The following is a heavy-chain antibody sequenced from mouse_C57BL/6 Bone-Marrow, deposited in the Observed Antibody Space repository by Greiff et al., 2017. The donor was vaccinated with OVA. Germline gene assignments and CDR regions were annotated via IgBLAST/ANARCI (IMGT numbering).Heavy chain of an antibody. D-gene: IGHD2-4*01. V-gene: IGHV2-2*01. J-gene: IGHJ2*01. Sequence: VKLMESGPGLVQPSQSLSITCTVSGFSLTSYGVHWVRQSPGKGLEWLGVIWSGGSTDYNAAFISRLSISKDNSKSQVFFKMNSLQADDTAIYYCARSPIYYDYDDYFDYWGQGTTLTVSS. CDR3: ARSPIYYDYDDYFDY. CDR1: GFSLTSYG. CDR2: IWSGGST.